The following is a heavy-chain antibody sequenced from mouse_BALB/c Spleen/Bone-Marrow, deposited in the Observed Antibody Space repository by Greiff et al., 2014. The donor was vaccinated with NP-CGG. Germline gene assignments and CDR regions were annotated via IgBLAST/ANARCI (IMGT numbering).Heavy chain of an antibody. CDR3: AGGGVGGGYWYFDV. D-gene: IGHD1-1*02. V-gene: IGHV1-9*01. CDR2: ILPGSGST. CDR1: GYTFSSYW. Sequence: VQVVESGAELMKPGASVKISCKATGYTFSSYWIEWVKQRPGHGLEWIGEILPGSGSTNYNEKFKGKATFTADTSSNTAYMQLSSLTAEASVVYYWAGGGVGGGYWYFDVWGAGTTVTVSS. J-gene: IGHJ1*01.